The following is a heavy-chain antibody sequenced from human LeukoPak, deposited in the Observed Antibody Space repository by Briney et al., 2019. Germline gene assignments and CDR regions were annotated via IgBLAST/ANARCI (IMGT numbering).Heavy chain of an antibody. J-gene: IGHJ6*03. CDR3: ARDHSGYDSLNYYYYMDV. D-gene: IGHD5-12*01. CDR2: INPNSGGT. Sequence: ASVKVSCKASGYTFTGYYMHWVRQAPGQGLEWMGWINPNSGGTNYAQKFQGRVTMTRDTSISTAYMELSRLRSDDTAVYYCARDHSGYDSLNYYYYMDVWGKGTTVTISS. V-gene: IGHV1-2*02. CDR1: GYTFTGYY.